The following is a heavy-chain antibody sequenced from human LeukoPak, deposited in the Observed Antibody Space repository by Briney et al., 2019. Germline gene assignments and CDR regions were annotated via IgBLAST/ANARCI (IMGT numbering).Heavy chain of an antibody. Sequence: GRSLRLSCAASGFTFSSYGMHWVRQAPGKGLEWVAVISYDGSNKYYADSVKGRFTISRDNSKNTLYLQMNSLRAEDTAVYYCAKDGSEQWLEVGDYWGQGTLVTVSS. D-gene: IGHD6-19*01. CDR1: GFTFSSYG. J-gene: IGHJ4*02. V-gene: IGHV3-30*18. CDR3: AKDGSEQWLEVGDY. CDR2: ISYDGSNK.